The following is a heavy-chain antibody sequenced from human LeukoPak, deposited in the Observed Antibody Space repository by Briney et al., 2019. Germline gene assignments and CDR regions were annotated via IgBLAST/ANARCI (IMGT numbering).Heavy chain of an antibody. D-gene: IGHD3-22*01. CDR1: GGSFGDYY. CDR3: ARICNDTSGNHNQAFDM. J-gene: IGHJ3*02. Sequence: SETLSLTCAVDGGSFGDYYWSWIRQPPGRGLEWIGEFNLGGGTNYNPSLRSRLTISVDAAKSQASLKLSSVTPVDTALYYCARICNDTSGNHNQAFDMWGQGTMVTVSS. V-gene: IGHV4-34*01. CDR2: FNLGGGT.